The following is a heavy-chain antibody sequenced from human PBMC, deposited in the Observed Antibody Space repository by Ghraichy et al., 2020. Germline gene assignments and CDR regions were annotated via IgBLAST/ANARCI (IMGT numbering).Heavy chain of an antibody. CDR3: SRDHDEFINNYYVDFDY. CDR2: ISHNGGTT. Sequence: GEPLNISCAASGFSFSRHAMDWVRQAPGKGLEWLSYISHNGGTTYYADSVKGRFNISRDNARNSLYLQMNSLRDEETAVYYCSRDHDEFINNYYVDFDYWGLGTLVTVSS. J-gene: IGHJ4*03. D-gene: IGHD3-22*01. V-gene: IGHV3-48*03. CDR1: GFSFSRHA.